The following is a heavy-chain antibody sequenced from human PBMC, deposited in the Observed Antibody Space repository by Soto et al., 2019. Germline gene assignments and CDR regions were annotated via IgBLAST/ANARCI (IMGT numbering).Heavy chain of an antibody. J-gene: IGHJ6*03. Sequence: QVQLVESGGGVVQPGRSLRLSCAASGFTFSSYGMHWVRQAPGKGLEWVAVIWYDGSNKYYADSVKGRFTISRDNSKNTLYLQMNSLSAEDTAVYYCAREDIVVVPAATPRRNYYYYYMDVWGKGTTVTVSS. CDR1: GFTFSSYG. V-gene: IGHV3-33*01. CDR2: IWYDGSNK. D-gene: IGHD2-2*01. CDR3: AREDIVVVPAATPRRNYYYYYMDV.